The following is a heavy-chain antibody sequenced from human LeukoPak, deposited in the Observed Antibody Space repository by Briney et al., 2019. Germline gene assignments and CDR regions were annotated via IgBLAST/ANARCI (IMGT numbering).Heavy chain of an antibody. CDR2: IYYSGST. CDR1: GGSISSSSYY. D-gene: IGHD5-12*01. Sequence: SETLSLTCTVSGGSISSSSYYWGWIRQPPGKGLEWIGSIYYSGSTYYNPSLKSRVTISVDTSKNQFSLKLSSVTAADTAVYYCAGSRLAIPDYWGQGTLVTVSS. CDR3: AGSRLAIPDY. J-gene: IGHJ4*02. V-gene: IGHV4-39*01.